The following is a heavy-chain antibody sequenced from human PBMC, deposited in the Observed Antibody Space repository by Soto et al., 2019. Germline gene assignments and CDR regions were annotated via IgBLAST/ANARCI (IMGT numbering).Heavy chain of an antibody. CDR1: GFTVSSNY. D-gene: IGHD3-10*01. J-gene: IGHJ4*02. CDR2: IYSGGST. CDR3: ARDLLWFGELSHDY. Sequence: GGSLRLSCAASGFTVSSNYMSWVRQAPGKGLEWVSVIYSGGSTYYAESVKGRFTISRDNSKNTLYLQMNSLRAEDTAVYYCARDLLWFGELSHDYWGQGTLVTVSS. V-gene: IGHV3-66*01.